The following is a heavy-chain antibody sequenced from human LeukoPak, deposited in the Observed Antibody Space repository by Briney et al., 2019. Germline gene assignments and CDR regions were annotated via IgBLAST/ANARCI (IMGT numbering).Heavy chain of an antibody. CDR2: ISLAGRT. Sequence: KSSETLSLTCGVSGGSITTTNYWSWLRQPPGGGLEWIGEISLAGRTRYNPSLKSRVNISIDESKNHLYLNLASVTAADTAVYYCSRESGPFCPFGHWGQGTLVAVTS. CDR1: GGSITTTNY. J-gene: IGHJ4*02. D-gene: IGHD1-26*01. V-gene: IGHV4-4*02. CDR3: SRESGPFCPFGH.